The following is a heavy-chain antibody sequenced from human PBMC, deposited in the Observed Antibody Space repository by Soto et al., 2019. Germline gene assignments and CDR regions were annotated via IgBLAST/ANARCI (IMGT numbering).Heavy chain of an antibody. D-gene: IGHD6-19*01. CDR3: ARDISSSGWGY. CDR2: IIPILGIA. V-gene: IGHV1-69*08. Sequence: QVQLVQSGAEVKKPGSSVKVSCKASGGTFSSYTISWVRQAPGQGLEWMGRIIPILGIANYAQKFQGRVTITADKSTSTAYMVLSSLRSEDTAVYYCARDISSSGWGYWGQGTLVTVSS. CDR1: GGTFSSYT. J-gene: IGHJ4*02.